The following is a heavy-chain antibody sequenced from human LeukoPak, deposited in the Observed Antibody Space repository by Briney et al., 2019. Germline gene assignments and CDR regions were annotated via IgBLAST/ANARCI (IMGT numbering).Heavy chain of an antibody. CDR1: GFTFSRYG. D-gene: IGHD1-26*01. CDR3: AKKAVGATGGNYFDY. V-gene: IGHV3-23*01. CDR2: ISGSGGST. J-gene: IGHJ4*02. Sequence: GRSLRLSCAASGFTFSRYGMHWVRQAPGKGLEWVSAISGSGGSTYYADSVKGRFTISRDNSKNTLYLQMNSLRAEDTAVYYCAKKAVGATGGNYFDYWGQGTLVTVSS.